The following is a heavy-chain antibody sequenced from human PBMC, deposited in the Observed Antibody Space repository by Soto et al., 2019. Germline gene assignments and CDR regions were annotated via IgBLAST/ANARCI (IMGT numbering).Heavy chain of an antibody. Sequence: GGSLRLSCAASGFTFSSYAMHWVRQAPGKGLEWVAVISYDGSNKYYADSVKGRFTISRDNSKNTLYLQMNSLRAEDTAVYYCARDPDSTLYYYYYGMDVWGQGTTVTVSS. D-gene: IGHD3-22*01. V-gene: IGHV3-30-3*01. J-gene: IGHJ6*02. CDR3: ARDPDSTLYYYYYGMDV. CDR2: ISYDGSNK. CDR1: GFTFSSYA.